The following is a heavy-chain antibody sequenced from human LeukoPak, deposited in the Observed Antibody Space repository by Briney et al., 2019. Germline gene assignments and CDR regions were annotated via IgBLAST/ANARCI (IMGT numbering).Heavy chain of an antibody. CDR1: GGSISSGGYY. V-gene: IGHV4-31*03. CDR2: IYYSGST. Sequence: PSETLSLTCTVSGGSISSGGYYWSWIRQHPGKGLEWIGYIYYSGSTYYNPSLKSRVTISVDTSKNQFSLKLSSVTAADTAVYYCARDITNYDILTDYYPYGMDVWGQGTTVTVSS. CDR3: ARDITNYDILTDYYPYGMDV. J-gene: IGHJ6*02. D-gene: IGHD3-9*01.